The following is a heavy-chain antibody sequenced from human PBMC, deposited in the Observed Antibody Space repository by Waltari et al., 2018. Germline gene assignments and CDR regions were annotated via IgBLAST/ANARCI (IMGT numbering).Heavy chain of an antibody. CDR2: TSAHNDDT. D-gene: IGHD4-4*01. CDR3: ARDYFSDYVFDY. J-gene: IGHJ4*02. Sequence: QVQLVQSGGEVKNPGASVKVSCKTSGYTFTSWGISWVRKAPGQGLEWMGWTSAHNDDTNYVEKFQGRVTMTTDTSTNTAYLELRSLRSDDTAVYYCARDYFSDYVFDYWGQGTLVIVSS. V-gene: IGHV1-18*01. CDR1: GYTFTSWG.